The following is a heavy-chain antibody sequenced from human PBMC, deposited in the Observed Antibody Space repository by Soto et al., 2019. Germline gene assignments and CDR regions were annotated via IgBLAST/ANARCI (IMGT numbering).Heavy chain of an antibody. D-gene: IGHD1-26*01. CDR3: AKEGNGGSSLDH. CDR2: ISWDGDFL. Sequence: EVLLVESGGGVVQPGGSLRLSCEASGFKFDDYMMHWVRQAPGKGLEWISRISWDGDFLDYADLIKGRFTVSRDNSKNSLYLHMNSLKTEDTAFYYCAKEGNGGSSLDHWGQGTLVTVSS. V-gene: IGHV3-43*01. CDR1: GFKFDDYM. J-gene: IGHJ4*02.